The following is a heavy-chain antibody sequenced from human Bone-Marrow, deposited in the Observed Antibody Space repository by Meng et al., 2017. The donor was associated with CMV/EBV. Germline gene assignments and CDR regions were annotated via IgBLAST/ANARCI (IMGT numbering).Heavy chain of an antibody. CDR2: ISAYNGNT. Sequence: ASVKVSCKASGYTFTSYGISWVRQAAGQGLEWMGWISAYNGNTNYAQKLQGRVTMTTDTSTSAAYMELRSLRSDDTAVYYCTRGAVTIVREVIVHNYYYYGMDVWGQGTTVTVSS. CDR3: TRGAVTIVREVIVHNYYYYGMDV. J-gene: IGHJ6*02. CDR1: GYTFTSYG. V-gene: IGHV1-18*01. D-gene: IGHD3-10*01.